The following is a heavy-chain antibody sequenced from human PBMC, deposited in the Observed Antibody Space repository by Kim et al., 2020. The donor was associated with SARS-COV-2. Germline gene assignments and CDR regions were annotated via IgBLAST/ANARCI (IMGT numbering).Heavy chain of an antibody. D-gene: IGHD3-3*01. J-gene: IGHJ6*02. CDR2: INHSGGT. Sequence: SETLSLTCAVYGGSFSDYNWSWIRQPPGKGLEWIGEINHSGGTNVSPSVKSRITISVDTSKSQFSLRLKSMTATDTAVYYCARGRTGVVPSRVMGLGPYYDYYAMDVWGRGTPVAVSS. CDR3: ARGRTGVVPSRVMGLGPYYDYYAMDV. V-gene: IGHV4-34*01. CDR1: GGSFSDYN.